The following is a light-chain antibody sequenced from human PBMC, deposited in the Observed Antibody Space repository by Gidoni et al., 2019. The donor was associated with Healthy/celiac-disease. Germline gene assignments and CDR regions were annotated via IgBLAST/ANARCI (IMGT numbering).Light chain of an antibody. Sequence: DIVMTPSPDSLAVSLGERATINCKSSQSVLYSSNNKNYLAWYQQKPGQPPKLLIYWASTRESGVPDRCSGSGSGTYFTITISSLQAEDVAVYYCQQDYSTPQTFGQGTKVEIK. J-gene: IGKJ1*01. CDR3: QQDYSTPQT. V-gene: IGKV4-1*01. CDR1: QSVLYSSNNKNY. CDR2: WAS.